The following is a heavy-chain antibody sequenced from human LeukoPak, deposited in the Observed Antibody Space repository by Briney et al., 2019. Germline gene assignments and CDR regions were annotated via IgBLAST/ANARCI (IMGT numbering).Heavy chain of an antibody. CDR2: INPASGGT. D-gene: IGHD6-13*01. V-gene: IGHV1-2*02. Sequence: GASVKVSCKASGNTFTDYYLHWVRQAPGQGLEGMALINPASGGTAYAQEFQGRVSVTRYASINTAYKELSSLTSDDTAVYYCARDSGSTYDYWGQGTLVTVSS. CDR1: GNTFTDYY. J-gene: IGHJ4*02. CDR3: ARDSGSTYDY.